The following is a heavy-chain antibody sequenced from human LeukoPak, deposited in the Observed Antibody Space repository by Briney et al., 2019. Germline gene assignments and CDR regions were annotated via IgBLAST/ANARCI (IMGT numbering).Heavy chain of an antibody. CDR1: GYTFTSYY. Sequence: ASVKVSCKASGYTFTSYYMHWVRQAPGQGLEWMGIINPSGGSTSYAQKFQGGVTMTRDTSTSTVYMELSSLRSEDTAVYYCARAIIAVAGFDYWGQGTLVTVSS. CDR2: INPSGGST. V-gene: IGHV1-46*01. D-gene: IGHD6-19*01. J-gene: IGHJ4*02. CDR3: ARAIIAVAGFDY.